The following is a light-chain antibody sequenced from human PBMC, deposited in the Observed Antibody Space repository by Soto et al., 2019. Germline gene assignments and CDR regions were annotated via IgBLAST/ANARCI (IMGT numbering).Light chain of an antibody. CDR2: AAS. CDR3: QQNYSFPWR. CDR1: QNIINY. V-gene: IGKV1-39*01. Sequence: DIQMTQSPSSLSASVGDRVTITCRASQNIINYLNWYQQKPGKAPKLRIHAASSLKCGVPPRFIGIECGTIFTFTMSGLQPEDFATYYCQQNYSFPWRCVQGTNVE. J-gene: IGKJ1*01.